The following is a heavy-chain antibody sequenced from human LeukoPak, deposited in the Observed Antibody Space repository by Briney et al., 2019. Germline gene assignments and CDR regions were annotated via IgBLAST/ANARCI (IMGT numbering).Heavy chain of an antibody. CDR1: GGSISSYY. V-gene: IGHV4-59*01. CDR3: ARGGGSSSGRFDY. D-gene: IGHD6-6*01. J-gene: IGHJ4*02. Sequence: PSETLSLTCTVSGGSISSYYWSWIRQPPGKGLEWIGYIYYSGNTNYNPSLKSRVTISVGTSKNQFSLKLSSVTAADTAVYYCARGGGSSSGRFDYWGQGTLVTVSS. CDR2: IYYSGNT.